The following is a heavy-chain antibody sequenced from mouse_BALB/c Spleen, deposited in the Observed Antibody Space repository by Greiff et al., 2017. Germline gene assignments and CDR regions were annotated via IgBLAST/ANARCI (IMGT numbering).Heavy chain of an antibody. Sequence: QVQLQQSGAELVRPGTSVKISCKASGYTFTNYWLGWVKQRPGHGLEWIGDIYPGGGYTNYNEKFKGKATLTADTSSSTAYMQLSSLTSEDSAVYFCERGGNYVAYAMDYWGQGTSVTVSS. J-gene: IGHJ4*01. CDR3: ERGGNYVAYAMDY. V-gene: IGHV1-63*02. D-gene: IGHD2-1*01. CDR2: IYPGGGYT. CDR1: GYTFTNYW.